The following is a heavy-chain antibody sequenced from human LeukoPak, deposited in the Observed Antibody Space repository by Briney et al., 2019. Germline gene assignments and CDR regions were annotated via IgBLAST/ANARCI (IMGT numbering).Heavy chain of an antibody. D-gene: IGHD3-10*01. V-gene: IGHV4-30-4*01. CDR2: IYYSGST. CDR1: GGSISSGDYY. J-gene: IGHJ5*01. Sequence: SQTLSLTCTVSGGSISSGDYYWSWIRQPPGKGLEWIGYIYYSGSTYHNPSLKSRVTISVDTSKNQFSLKLSSVTAADTAVYYCARDRGLWFGENAVDSWGQGTLVTVSS. CDR3: ARDRGLWFGENAVDS.